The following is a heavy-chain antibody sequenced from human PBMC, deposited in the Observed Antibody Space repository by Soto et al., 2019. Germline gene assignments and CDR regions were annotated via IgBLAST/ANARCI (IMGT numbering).Heavy chain of an antibody. CDR3: AAESVGATSPSFDY. CDR1: GGSISSGGYY. D-gene: IGHD1-26*01. CDR2: IYYSGST. Sequence: SETLSLTCTVSGGSISSGGYYWSWIRQHPGKGLEWIGYIYYSGSTYYNPSLKSRVTISVDTSKNQFSLKLSSATAADTAVYYCAAESVGATSPSFDYWGQGTLVTVSS. J-gene: IGHJ4*02. V-gene: IGHV4-31*03.